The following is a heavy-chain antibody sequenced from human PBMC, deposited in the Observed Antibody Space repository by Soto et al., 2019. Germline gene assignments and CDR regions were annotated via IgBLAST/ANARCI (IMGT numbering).Heavy chain of an antibody. Sequence: ASVKVSCKASGYTFTSYGISWVRQAPGQGLEWMGWISAYNGNTNYAQKLQGRVTMTTDTSTSTAYMELRSLRSDDTAVYYCAREFVGIAETSRREAFDILGQETMVTVSS. CDR1: GYTFTSYG. V-gene: IGHV1-18*01. J-gene: IGHJ3*02. D-gene: IGHD6-13*01. CDR3: AREFVGIAETSRREAFDI. CDR2: ISAYNGNT.